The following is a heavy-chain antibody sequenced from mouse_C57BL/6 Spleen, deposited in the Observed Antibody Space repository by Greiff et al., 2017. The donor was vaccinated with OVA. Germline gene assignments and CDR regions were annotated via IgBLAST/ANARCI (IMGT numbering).Heavy chain of an antibody. CDR1: GYSITSGYY. J-gene: IGHJ4*01. CDR3: ARKGYYAMDY. Sequence: VQLQQSGPGLVKPSQSLSLTCSVTGYSITSGYYWNWIRQFPGNKLEWMGYISYDGSNNYKPSLKNRISITRDTSKNQFFLKLNSVTTEDTATYYCARKGYYAMDYWGQGTSVTVSS. CDR2: ISYDGSN. V-gene: IGHV3-6*01.